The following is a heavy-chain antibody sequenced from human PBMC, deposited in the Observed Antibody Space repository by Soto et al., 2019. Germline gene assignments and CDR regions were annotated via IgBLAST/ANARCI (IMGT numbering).Heavy chain of an antibody. CDR2: IYPGDSDT. J-gene: IGHJ5*02. V-gene: IGHV5-51*01. Sequence: GESLKISCMGSGYKVSTWHNFTSYWIAWVRQMPGEGLEWMGIIYPGDSDTRYSPSFQGQVTISADKSISTAYLQWSSLKASDTAMYYCARLVADYVDPWGQGTLVTVSS. D-gene: IGHD6-19*01. CDR1: GYKVSTWHNFTSYW. CDR3: ARLVADYVDP.